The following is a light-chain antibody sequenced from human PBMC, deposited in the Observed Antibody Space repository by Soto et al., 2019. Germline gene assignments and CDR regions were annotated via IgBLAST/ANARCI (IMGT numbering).Light chain of an antibody. CDR1: QSISSW. J-gene: IGKJ1*01. Sequence: DIQVTGSPSTLSASVGDRAPITCRASQSISSWLAWYQQKPGKAPKLLIYDASSLESGVPSRFSGSGSGTEFTLTISSLQPDDFATYYCQQYNSYWTFGQGTKVDI. CDR3: QQYNSYWT. V-gene: IGKV1-5*01. CDR2: DAS.